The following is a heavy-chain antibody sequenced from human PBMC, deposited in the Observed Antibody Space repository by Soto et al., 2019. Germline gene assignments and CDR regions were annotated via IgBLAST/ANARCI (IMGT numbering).Heavy chain of an antibody. V-gene: IGHV3-48*02. CDR2: ISSSSSTI. CDR1: GFTFSSYS. Sequence: EVQLVESGGGLVQPGGSLRLSCAASGFTFSSYSMNWVRQAPGKGLEWVSYISSSSSTIYYADSVKGRFTISRDNAKNSLYLQMNGLRDEDTAVYYCASFIVPAARGYYYYGMDVWGQGTTVTVSS. J-gene: IGHJ6*02. D-gene: IGHD2-2*01. CDR3: ASFIVPAARGYYYYGMDV.